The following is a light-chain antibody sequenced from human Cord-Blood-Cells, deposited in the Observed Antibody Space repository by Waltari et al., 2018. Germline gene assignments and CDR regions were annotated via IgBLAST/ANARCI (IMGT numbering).Light chain of an antibody. CDR3: SSYTSSSTYV. CDR1: SSDVGGYNY. J-gene: IGLJ1*01. V-gene: IGLV2-14*01. CDR2: DVS. Sequence: QSALTQPASVSGSPGQSITISCTGTSSDVGGYNYVSWYQQHPGKAPKLMIYDVSNRPSWFSNRLSGSKSGNTASLTSSGLQAEDEADYYCSSYTSSSTYVFGTGTKVTVL.